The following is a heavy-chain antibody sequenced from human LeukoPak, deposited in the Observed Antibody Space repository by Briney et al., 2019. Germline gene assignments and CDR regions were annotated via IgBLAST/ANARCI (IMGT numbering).Heavy chain of an antibody. CDR3: ASLMTTTHYYYMDV. CDR1: GLSVSSKY. D-gene: IGHD1-1*01. V-gene: IGHV3-53*01. J-gene: IGHJ6*03. CDR2: IFGGDSA. Sequence: GGSLRLSCAASGLSVSSKYMSWVRQAPGKGLEWVSGIFGGDSAYHADSVKGRFTISRDNSKNTLYLQMNSLRPEDTAVYFCASLMTTTHYYYMDVWGKGTTVTVSS.